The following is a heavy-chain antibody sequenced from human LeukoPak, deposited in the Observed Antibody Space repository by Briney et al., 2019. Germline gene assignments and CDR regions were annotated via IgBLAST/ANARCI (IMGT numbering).Heavy chain of an antibody. V-gene: IGHV1-69*13. CDR1: GGTFSSYA. CDR2: IIPIFGTA. J-gene: IGHJ1*01. D-gene: IGHD3-22*01. CDR3: ARSALFDYDSSGYYPDFQH. Sequence: SVKVSCEASGGTFSSYAISWVRQAPGQGLEWMGGIIPIFGTANYAQKFQGRVTITADESTSTAYMELSSLRSEDTAVYYCARSALFDYDSSGYYPDFQHWGQGTLVTVSS.